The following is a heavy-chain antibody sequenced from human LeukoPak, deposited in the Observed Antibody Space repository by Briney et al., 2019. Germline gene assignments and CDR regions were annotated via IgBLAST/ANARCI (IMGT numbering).Heavy chain of an antibody. V-gene: IGHV3-23*01. Sequence: GGSLRLPCAASGFTFSSYAMSWVRQAPGKGLEWVSAISGSGGSTYYADSVKGRFTISRDNSKNMLYLQMNSLRAEDTAVYYCANNVKTERITIFGVVIRYYGMDVWGQGTTVTVSS. CDR3: ANNVKTERITIFGVVIRYYGMDV. CDR1: GFTFSSYA. D-gene: IGHD3-3*01. J-gene: IGHJ6*02. CDR2: ISGSGGST.